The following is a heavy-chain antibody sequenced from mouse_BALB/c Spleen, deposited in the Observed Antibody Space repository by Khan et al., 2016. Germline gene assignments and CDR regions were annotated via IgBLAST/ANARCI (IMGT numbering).Heavy chain of an antibody. CDR3: ASARYGNTWFAY. CDR1: GYSITSDYA. Sequence: EVQLQESGPGLVKPSQSLSLTCTVTGYSITSDYAWNWIRQFPGNKLEWMGYISYSGSTSYNPSLKSRISITRDTSKNQFFLQLNSVTTEDTATYYCASARYGNTWFAYWGQGTLVTVSA. D-gene: IGHD2-1*01. J-gene: IGHJ3*01. V-gene: IGHV3-2*02. CDR2: ISYSGST.